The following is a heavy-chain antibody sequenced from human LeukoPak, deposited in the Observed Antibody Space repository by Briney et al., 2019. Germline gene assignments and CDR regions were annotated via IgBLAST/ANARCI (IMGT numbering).Heavy chain of an antibody. D-gene: IGHD2/OR15-2a*01. J-gene: IGHJ4*02. Sequence: GSLRLSCAASGFTFSSYSMNWVRQPPGKGLEWIGSTFYSGSTYYNPSLKSRVTISVDTSKNEFSLKLSSVTAADTAVYYCATQILLCHYYWGQGTLVTVSS. CDR3: ATQILLCHYY. CDR1: GFTFSSYSMN. V-gene: IGHV4-59*05. CDR2: TFYSGST.